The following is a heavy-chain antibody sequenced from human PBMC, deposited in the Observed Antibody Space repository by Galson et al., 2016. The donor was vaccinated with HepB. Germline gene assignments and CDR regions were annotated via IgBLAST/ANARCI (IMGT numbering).Heavy chain of an antibody. Sequence: SLRLSCAASGFTSSSYAMSWVRQAPGRGLEWVSAISGRGDITHDADSVKGRFTISRDNTKNTLFLQMTSLRAEDTAVYYCARSYRSGWPSFGYWGQGTLVTVSS. V-gene: IGHV3-23*01. CDR2: ISGRGDIT. D-gene: IGHD6-19*01. CDR3: ARSYRSGWPSFGY. CDR1: GFTSSSYA. J-gene: IGHJ4*02.